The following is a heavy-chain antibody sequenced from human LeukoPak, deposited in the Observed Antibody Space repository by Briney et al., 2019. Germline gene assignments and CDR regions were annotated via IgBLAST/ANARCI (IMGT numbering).Heavy chain of an antibody. D-gene: IGHD3-22*01. V-gene: IGHV1-2*02. CDR2: INPNSGGT. Sequence: ASVKVSCKASGYTFTGYYMHWVRQAPGQGLEWMGWINPNSGGTNYAQKFQGRVTMTRDMSISTAYMELSRLRSDDTAVYYCARDVNYYDSSGYPRDWGQGTLVTISS. J-gene: IGHJ4*02. CDR3: ARDVNYYDSSGYPRD. CDR1: GYTFTGYY.